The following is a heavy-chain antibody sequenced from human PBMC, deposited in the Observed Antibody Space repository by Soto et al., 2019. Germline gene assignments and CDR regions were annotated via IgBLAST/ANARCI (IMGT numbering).Heavy chain of an antibody. CDR1: GFTFSSYA. CDR3: ARGYSSSSAAFDY. D-gene: IGHD6-13*01. J-gene: IGHJ4*02. CDR2: ISYDASNK. Sequence: QVQLVESGGGVVQPGRSLRLSCAASGFTFSSYAMHWVRQAPGKGLEWVAVISYDASNKHYADSVKGRFTISRDNSKNMLYVQMNSLRGEDTAVYYCARGYSSSSAAFDYWGQGTLVTVSS. V-gene: IGHV3-30-3*01.